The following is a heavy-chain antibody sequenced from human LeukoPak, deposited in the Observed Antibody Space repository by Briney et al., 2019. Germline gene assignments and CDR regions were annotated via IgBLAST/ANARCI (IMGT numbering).Heavy chain of an antibody. V-gene: IGHV3-53*01. Sequence: PGGSLRLSCAASGFTFSDYYMTWVRQAPGKGLEWVSVIYSGGPTYYADSVKGRFTISRDNSKNTVYLQMNSLRGEDTAVYFCARGWVVATGGFDMWGQGTMVTVSS. CDR1: GFTFSDYY. CDR3: ARGWVVATGGFDM. D-gene: IGHD2-8*02. CDR2: IYSGGPT. J-gene: IGHJ3*02.